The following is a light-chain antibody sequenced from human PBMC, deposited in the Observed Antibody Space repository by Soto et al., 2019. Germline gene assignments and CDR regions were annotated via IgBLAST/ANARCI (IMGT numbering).Light chain of an antibody. V-gene: IGKV3-11*01. Sequence: MTQSPAALSLSPGDTATLTCRWTSTVHWQLAWYQVRPGQPPRLLIYDASNRASGIPARFSGSGSGTDFTLTISSLDPEDFAVYYCQQSSNWPPVTCGGGTKVDIK. CDR1: STVHWQ. CDR3: QQSSNWPPVT. J-gene: IGKJ4*01. CDR2: DAS.